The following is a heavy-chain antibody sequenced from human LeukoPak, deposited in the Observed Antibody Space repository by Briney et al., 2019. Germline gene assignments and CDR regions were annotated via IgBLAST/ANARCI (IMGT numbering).Heavy chain of an antibody. CDR3: ARTPRYSYGSYYFDY. D-gene: IGHD5-18*01. V-gene: IGHV1-18*01. CDR2: ISAYNGNT. CDR1: GYTFTSYG. J-gene: IGHJ4*02. Sequence: ASVKVSCKASGYTFTSYGISWVRQAPGQGLEWMGWISAYNGNTNYAQKLQGRVTMTTDTSTSTAYMELRSLRSDDTAVYYCARTPRYSYGSYYFDYWGQGTLVIVSS.